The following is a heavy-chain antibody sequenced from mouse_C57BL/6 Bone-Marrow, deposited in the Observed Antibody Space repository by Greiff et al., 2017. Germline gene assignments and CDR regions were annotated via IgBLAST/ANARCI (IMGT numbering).Heavy chain of an antibody. CDR2: IYPRSGNT. Sequence: VKLLESGAELARPGASVKLSCKASGYTFTSYGISWVKQRTGQGLEWIGEIYPRSGNTYYNEKFKGKATLTADKSSSTAYMELRSLTSEDSAVYFCARSRLGGDYYAMDYWGQGTSVTVSS. CDR1: GYTFTSYG. J-gene: IGHJ4*01. CDR3: ARSRLGGDYYAMDY. V-gene: IGHV1-81*01. D-gene: IGHD4-1*01.